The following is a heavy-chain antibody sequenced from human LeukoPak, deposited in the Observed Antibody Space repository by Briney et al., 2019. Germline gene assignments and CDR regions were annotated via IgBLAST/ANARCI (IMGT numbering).Heavy chain of an antibody. CDR1: GYTFTGYY. Sequence: ASVKVSCKASGYTFTGYYMHWVRQAPGQGLEWMGWINPNSGGTNYAQKFQGRVTMTRDTSISTAYTELSRLRSDDTAVYYCARDQAYDYVWGSYPLSALDIWGQGTMVTVSS. J-gene: IGHJ3*02. D-gene: IGHD3-16*01. CDR2: INPNSGGT. V-gene: IGHV1-2*02. CDR3: ARDQAYDYVWGSYPLSALDI.